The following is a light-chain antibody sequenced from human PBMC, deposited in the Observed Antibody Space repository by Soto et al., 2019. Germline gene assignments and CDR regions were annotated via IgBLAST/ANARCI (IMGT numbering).Light chain of an antibody. CDR1: QSVSSN. J-gene: IGKJ1*01. V-gene: IGKV3-15*01. CDR2: GAS. Sequence: IVLTQSPATLSVSPGERATRCCRASQSVSSNLAWHQQRPGQAPRLLIYGASTRATGIPARFSGSGSGTEFTLTISSLQSEDFAVYYCQQYNNWPRTFGQGTKVDIK. CDR3: QQYNNWPRT.